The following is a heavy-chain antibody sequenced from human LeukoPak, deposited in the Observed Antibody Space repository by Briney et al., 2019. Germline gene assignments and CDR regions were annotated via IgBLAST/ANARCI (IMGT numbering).Heavy chain of an antibody. Sequence: GESLKISCKGSGYSFTNYWIGWMRQMPGKGLEWMGIIYPGDSDTRYSPSFQGLVTISADTSISTAYLQWSSLKASDTAMYYCATHSDTFSWYNYWGQGTLVTV. J-gene: IGHJ4*02. CDR1: GYSFTNYW. CDR3: ATHSDTFSWYNY. CDR2: IYPGDSDT. D-gene: IGHD6-13*01. V-gene: IGHV5-51*01.